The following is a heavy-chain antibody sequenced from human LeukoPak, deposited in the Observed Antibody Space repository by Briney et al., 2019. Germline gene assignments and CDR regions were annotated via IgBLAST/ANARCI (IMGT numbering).Heavy chain of an antibody. D-gene: IGHD1-26*01. CDR2: IRSEAYGGTT. CDR1: GFTFGDYG. Sequence: GGSLRLSCTASGFTFGDYGVNWVRQAPGKGLEWVGFIRSEAYGGTTEYAASVKGRFTISRDDSKSIAYLQMNSLKSEDTALYYCSSVDARWESEGFDTWGQGAMVTVSS. J-gene: IGHJ3*02. CDR3: SSVDARWESEGFDT. V-gene: IGHV3-49*04.